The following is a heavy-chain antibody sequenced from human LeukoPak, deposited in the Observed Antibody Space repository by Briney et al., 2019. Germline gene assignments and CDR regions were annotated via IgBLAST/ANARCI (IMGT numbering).Heavy chain of an antibody. CDR2: ISSSSSYI. V-gene: IGHV3-21*01. CDR1: GFTFSSYS. Sequence: KPGGSLRLSCAASGFTFSSYSMTWVRQAPGKGLEWVSSISSSSSYIYYADSVKGRFTISRDNAKNSLYLQMNSLRAEDTAVYYCARECGGSCPHYYYYGMDVWGQGTTVTVSS. CDR3: ARECGGSCPHYYYYGMDV. J-gene: IGHJ6*02. D-gene: IGHD2-15*01.